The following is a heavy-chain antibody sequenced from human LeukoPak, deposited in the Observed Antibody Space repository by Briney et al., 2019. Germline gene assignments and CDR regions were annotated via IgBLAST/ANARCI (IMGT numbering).Heavy chain of an antibody. V-gene: IGHV1-69*05. J-gene: IGHJ4*02. CDR2: IIPIFGTA. CDR3: GRGRIAVATFDY. D-gene: IGHD6-19*01. Sequence: SVKVSCKASGGTFSSYAISWVRQAPGQGLEWMGRIIPIFGTANYAQKFEGRVTITTDESTRSAYMELSSLRSEDTAVNYCGRGRIAVATFDYGGKETLVPVPS. CDR1: GGTFSSYA.